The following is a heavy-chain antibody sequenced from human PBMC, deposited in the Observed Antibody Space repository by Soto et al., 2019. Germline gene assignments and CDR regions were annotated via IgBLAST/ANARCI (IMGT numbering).Heavy chain of an antibody. V-gene: IGHV1-8*01. CDR3: ARVSAYGIY. J-gene: IGHJ4*02. CDR1: GYTFTIYD. D-gene: IGHD5-12*01. CDR2: MNPNSGYA. Sequence: GASVKVSCKASGYTFTIYDINWVRQAAGQGLEWMGWMNPNSGYAGYAQKFQGRVTMTRDTSISTAYMELSSLRSEDTAVYYCARVSAYGIYWGQGTLVTVSS.